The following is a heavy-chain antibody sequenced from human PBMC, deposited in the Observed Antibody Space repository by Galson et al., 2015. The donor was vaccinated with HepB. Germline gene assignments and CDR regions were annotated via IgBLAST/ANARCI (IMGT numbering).Heavy chain of an antibody. J-gene: IGHJ4*02. CDR3: VRRGSSDLLDY. V-gene: IGHV6-1*01. Sequence: CAISGDSVSSNSVTWNWIRQSPSRGLEWLGRTSYRSKWYNDYAISVKSRITINPDTSKNQFSLQLNSVTPEDTAVYYCVRRGSSDLLDYWGQGTLVTVSS. D-gene: IGHD6-19*01. CDR2: TSYRSKWYN. CDR1: GDSVSSNSVT.